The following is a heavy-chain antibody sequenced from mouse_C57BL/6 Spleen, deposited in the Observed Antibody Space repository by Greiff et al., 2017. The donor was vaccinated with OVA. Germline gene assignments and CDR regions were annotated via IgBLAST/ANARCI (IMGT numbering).Heavy chain of an antibody. CDR2: ISSGGSYT. D-gene: IGHD2-12*01. V-gene: IGHV5-6*01. J-gene: IGHJ2*01. CDR1: GFTFSSYG. Sequence: EVQRVESGGDLVKPGGSLKLSCAASGFTFSSYGMSWVRQTPDKRLEWVATISSGGSYTYYPDSVKGRFTISRDNAKNTLYLQMSSLKSEDTAMYYCARPFTTGEYYFDYWGQGTTLTVSS. CDR3: ARPFTTGEYYFDY.